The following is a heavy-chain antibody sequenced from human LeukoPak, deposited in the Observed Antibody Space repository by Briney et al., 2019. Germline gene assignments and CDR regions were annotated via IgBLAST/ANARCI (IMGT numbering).Heavy chain of an antibody. J-gene: IGHJ6*04. CDR3: ARARGYCSSTSCYLGGMDV. D-gene: IGHD2-2*03. Sequence: GGSLRLSCAASGFTFSYYWMSWVRQAPGKGLEWVANIKGDGSEKNYVDSVKGRFTMSRDNAKNSLYLQMNSLRAEETALYYCARARGYCSSTSCYLGGMDVWGKGTTVTVSS. CDR1: GFTFSYYW. CDR2: IKGDGSEK. V-gene: IGHV3-7*03.